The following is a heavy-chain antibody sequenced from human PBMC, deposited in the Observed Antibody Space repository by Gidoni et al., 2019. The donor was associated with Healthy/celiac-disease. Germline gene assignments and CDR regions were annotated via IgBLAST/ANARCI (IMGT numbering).Heavy chain of an antibody. D-gene: IGHD1-1*01. CDR3: TRDPEQLNDY. J-gene: IGHJ4*02. V-gene: IGHV3-49*02. Sequence: QAPGKGLAWVGLIRSKAYGGTTEYAASVKGRFTISRDDYKSIAHLQMNSQKTEDTAVYYCTRDPEQLNDYWGQGTLVTVSS. CDR2: IRSKAYGGTT.